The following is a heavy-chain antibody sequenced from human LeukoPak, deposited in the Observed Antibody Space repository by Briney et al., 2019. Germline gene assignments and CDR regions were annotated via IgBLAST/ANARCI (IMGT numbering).Heavy chain of an antibody. CDR1: GFTCSIYA. D-gene: IGHD3-16*01. Sequence: PSGTLRFYCATSGFTCSIYAMNWLRQAQGKGLEWVSIISGNGINTYYADSVKGRFTISRDDSKNTLYLQMNSLRAEDTAIYYCARGVSDWGQGTLVTVSA. CDR2: ISGNGINT. J-gene: IGHJ4*02. V-gene: IGHV3-23*01. CDR3: ARGVSD.